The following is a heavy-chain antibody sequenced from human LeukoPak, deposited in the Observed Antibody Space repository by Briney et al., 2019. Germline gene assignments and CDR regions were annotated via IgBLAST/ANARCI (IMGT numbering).Heavy chain of an antibody. CDR3: ARDEKLRYSNWSDP. D-gene: IGHD3-9*01. Sequence: ASVKVSCKASGYTFTGYYMHWVRQAPGQGLEWMGWINPNSGGTNYAQKFQGRVTMTRDTSISTAYMELSRLRSDDTAVYYCARDEKLRYSNWSDPWGQGTLVTVSS. CDR2: INPNSGGT. J-gene: IGHJ5*02. V-gene: IGHV1-2*02. CDR1: GYTFTGYY.